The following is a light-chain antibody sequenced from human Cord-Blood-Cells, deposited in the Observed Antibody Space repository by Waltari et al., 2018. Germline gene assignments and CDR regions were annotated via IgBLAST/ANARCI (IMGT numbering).Light chain of an antibody. J-gene: IGLJ3*02. V-gene: IGLV2-23*01. Sequence: QSALTQPASVSGSPGQSITISCTGTSSDVGGSNLVSWYQQHPGKAPKLMIYEGSKRPSGVSNRFSGCKAGNTASLTISGLQAEDEADYDCCSYAGSSTSWVFGGGTKLTVL. CDR2: EGS. CDR3: CSYAGSSTSWV. CDR1: SSDVGGSNL.